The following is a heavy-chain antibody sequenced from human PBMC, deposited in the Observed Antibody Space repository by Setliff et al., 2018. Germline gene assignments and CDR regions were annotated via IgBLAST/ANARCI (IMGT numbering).Heavy chain of an antibody. CDR2: IYIGGSA. D-gene: IGHD6-19*01. J-gene: IGHJ6*03. CDR3: ARERWLDPPGNYYMDV. V-gene: IGHV4-4*07. CDR1: GGSISSYY. Sequence: SETLSLTCTVSGGSISSYYWSWIRQPAGKGLEWIGHIYIGGSANYNPSLKSRVTMSIDTSKNQFSLKLNSVTAADMAVYYCARERWLDPPGNYYMDVWAKGTTVTVSS.